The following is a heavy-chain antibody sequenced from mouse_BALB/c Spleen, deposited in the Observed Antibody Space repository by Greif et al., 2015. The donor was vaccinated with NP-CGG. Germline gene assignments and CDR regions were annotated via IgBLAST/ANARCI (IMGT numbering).Heavy chain of an antibody. J-gene: IGHJ4*01. D-gene: IGHD1-1*01. CDR3: ASYYGSGYAMDY. Sequence: VQLVESGAELAKPGASVKMSCKASGYTFTSYWIHWVKQRPGQGLEWIGYINPSTGYTEYNQKFKDKATLTADKSSSTAYMQRSSLTSEDSAVYYCASYYGSGYAMDYWGQGTSVTVSS. CDR2: INPSTGYT. V-gene: IGHV1-7*01. CDR1: GYTFTSYW.